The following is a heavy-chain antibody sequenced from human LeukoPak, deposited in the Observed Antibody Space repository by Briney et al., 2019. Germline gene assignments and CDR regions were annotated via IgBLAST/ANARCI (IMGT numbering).Heavy chain of an antibody. CDR2: IKQDGGEK. CDR1: GFTFSNYW. J-gene: IGHJ4*02. CDR3: AREDHSNYNY. V-gene: IGHV3-7*01. Sequence: QPGGSLRLSCAASGFTFSNYWMYWVRQAPGKGLEWVANIKQDGGEKHYLDSAEGRFTISRDNAKNSLYLQMNSLRAEDTAVYYCAREDHSNYNYWGQGTLVTVSS. D-gene: IGHD4-11*01.